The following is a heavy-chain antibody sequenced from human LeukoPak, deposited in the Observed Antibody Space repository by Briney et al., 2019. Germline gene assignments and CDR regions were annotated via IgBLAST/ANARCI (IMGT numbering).Heavy chain of an antibody. CDR2: ISGSGGST. CDR1: GFIVSSNY. V-gene: IGHV3-23*01. D-gene: IGHD2-2*01. J-gene: IGHJ3*02. Sequence: PGGSLRLSCAGSGFIVSSNYMSWVRQAPGKGLEWVSAISGSGGSTYYADSVKGRFTISRDNSKNTLYLQMNSLRAEDTAVYYCAKDTGVGYCSSTSCPRGDAFDIWGQGTMVTVSS. CDR3: AKDTGVGYCSSTSCPRGDAFDI.